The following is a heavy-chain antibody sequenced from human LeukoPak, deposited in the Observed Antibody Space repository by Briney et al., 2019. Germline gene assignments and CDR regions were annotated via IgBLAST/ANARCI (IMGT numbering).Heavy chain of an antibody. CDR1: GFTFSNYG. CDR3: AKGSRIIVGSTGIDY. CDR2: ISGSGGST. D-gene: IGHD1-26*01. V-gene: IGHV3-23*01. Sequence: GGSLRLSCAASGFTFSNYGMSWVRQAPGKGLEWVSAISGSGGSTYSADSVKGRFTISRDNSKNTLYLQMNSLRAEDTAIYYCAKGSRIIVGSTGIDYWGQGTLVTVSS. J-gene: IGHJ4*02.